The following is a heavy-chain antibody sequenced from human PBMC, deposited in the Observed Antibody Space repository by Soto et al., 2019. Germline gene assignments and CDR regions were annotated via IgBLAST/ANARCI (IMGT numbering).Heavy chain of an antibody. CDR3: ARDSWGFDY. D-gene: IGHD7-27*01. CDR2: FNIGNGNT. V-gene: IGHV1-3*04. J-gene: IGHJ4*02. CDR1: GYTFTRYS. Sequence: ASVKVSCKASGYTFTRYSMHWVRQAPGQRLEWVGWFNIGNGNTEFSQKFQGRVTITRDTSASTDYMELSSLTSEDTAVYYCARDSWGFDYWGQGTLGT.